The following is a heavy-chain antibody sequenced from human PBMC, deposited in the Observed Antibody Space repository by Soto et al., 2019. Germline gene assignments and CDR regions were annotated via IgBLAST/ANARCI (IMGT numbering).Heavy chain of an antibody. CDR3: AKDVVAYYDSSGYLY. D-gene: IGHD3-22*01. Sequence: GGSLRLSCAASGFTFSSYGMHWVRQAPGKGLEWVAVISYDGSNKYYADSVKGRFTISRDNSKNTLYLQMNSLRAEDTAVYYCAKDVVAYYDSSGYLYWGQGTLVTVSS. J-gene: IGHJ4*02. CDR2: ISYDGSNK. CDR1: GFTFSSYG. V-gene: IGHV3-30*18.